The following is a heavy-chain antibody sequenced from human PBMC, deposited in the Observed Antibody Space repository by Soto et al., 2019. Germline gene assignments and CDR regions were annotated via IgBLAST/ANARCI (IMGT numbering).Heavy chain of an antibody. CDR2: IIPILGIA. V-gene: IGHV1-69*04. D-gene: IGHD2-15*01. CDR1: GGTFSSYT. J-gene: IGHJ4*02. CDR3: ARDREGYICSGGSCYSNYFDY. Sequence: GASVKVSCKASGGTFSSYTISWVRQAPGQGLEWMGRIIPILGIANYAQKFQGRVTITADKSTSTAYMELSSLRSEDTAVYYCARDREGYICSGGSCYSNYFDYWGQGTLVTVSS.